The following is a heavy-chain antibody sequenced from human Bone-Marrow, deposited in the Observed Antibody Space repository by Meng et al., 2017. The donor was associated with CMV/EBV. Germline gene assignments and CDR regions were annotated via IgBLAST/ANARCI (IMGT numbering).Heavy chain of an antibody. CDR1: GVTFSSYS. CDR3: ARVGQQWLVRGDWCEP. V-gene: IGHV3-21*01. J-gene: IGHJ5*02. CDR2: ISSSSSYI. Sequence: GGSLRLSCAAYGVTFSSYSMNWVRQAPGKGLEWVSSISSSSSYIYYADSVKGRFTISRDNAKNPLYLQMNSLRAEDTAVYYCARVGQQWLVRGDWCEPWGQGNLVNVAS. D-gene: IGHD6-19*01.